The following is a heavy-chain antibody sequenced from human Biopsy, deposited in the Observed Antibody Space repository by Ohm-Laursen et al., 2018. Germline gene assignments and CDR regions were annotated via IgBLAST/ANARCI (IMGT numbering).Heavy chain of an antibody. V-gene: IGHV1-2*02. CDR2: INPKSGGT. CDR1: GYTFTGYY. D-gene: IGHD3-9*01. CDR3: AIDGNDFLTDYLKIDQ. J-gene: IGHJ4*02. Sequence: ASVKVSCKASGYTFTGYYLHWVRQAPGQGLEWMGWINPKSGGTHYLEKFRGRVTMTRDTPISTAYMEVSNLRSDDTAVYYCAIDGNDFLTDYLKIDQWGQGTLVTVSS.